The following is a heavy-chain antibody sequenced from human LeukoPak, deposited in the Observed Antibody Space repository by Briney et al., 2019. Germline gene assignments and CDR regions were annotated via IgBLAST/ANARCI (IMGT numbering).Heavy chain of an antibody. V-gene: IGHV4-59*12. CDR3: ATGSGSSWFDY. CDR1: GGSISSYY. J-gene: IGHJ4*02. D-gene: IGHD6-13*01. CDR2: IYYSGST. Sequence: KPSETLSLTCTVSGGSISSYYWSWIRQPPGKGLEWIGYIYYSGSTNYNPSLKSRVTISVDTSKNQFSLKLSSVTAADTAVYYCATGSGSSWFDYWGQGTLVTVSS.